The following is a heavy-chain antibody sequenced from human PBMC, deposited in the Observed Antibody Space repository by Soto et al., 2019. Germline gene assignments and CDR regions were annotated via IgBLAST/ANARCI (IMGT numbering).Heavy chain of an antibody. J-gene: IGHJ4*02. CDR2: INHSGST. CDR1: GWSLSGYD. CDR3: ARKRLRYFDWLSEPFDY. D-gene: IGHD3-9*01. Sequence: SETLSLTCAVYGWSLSGYDWSWIRRPPGKGLEWIGEINHSGSTNCNPSLKSRVTISVDTSKNQFSLKLSSVTAADTAVYYCARKRLRYFDWLSEPFDYWGQGTLVTVSS. V-gene: IGHV4-34*01.